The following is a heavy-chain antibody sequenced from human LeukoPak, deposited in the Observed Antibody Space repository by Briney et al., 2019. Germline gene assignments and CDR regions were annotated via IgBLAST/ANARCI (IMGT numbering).Heavy chain of an antibody. CDR3: ARAALGAVAANFDY. V-gene: IGHV3-7*01. J-gene: IGHJ4*02. Sequence: PGGSLRLSCAASGFTFSSYWMSWVRQAPGKGLEWVANIKQDGSEKYYVDSVKGRFTISRDNAKNSLYLQMNSLRAEDTAVYYCARAALGAVAANFDYWGQGTLVTVSS. CDR2: IKQDGSEK. CDR1: GFTFSSYW. D-gene: IGHD6-19*01.